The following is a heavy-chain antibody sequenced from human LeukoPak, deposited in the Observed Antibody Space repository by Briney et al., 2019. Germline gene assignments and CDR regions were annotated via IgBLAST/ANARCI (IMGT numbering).Heavy chain of an antibody. Sequence: GGSLRLSCAASGFTFSDYYMSWIRQAPGKGLEWVSYISSSGSTIYYADSVKGRFTTSRDNAKNSLYLQMNSLRAEDTAVYYCARVEAVYYYYGMDVWGQGTTVTVSS. CDR2: ISSSGSTI. V-gene: IGHV3-11*01. D-gene: IGHD4-11*01. J-gene: IGHJ6*02. CDR1: GFTFSDYY. CDR3: ARVEAVYYYYGMDV.